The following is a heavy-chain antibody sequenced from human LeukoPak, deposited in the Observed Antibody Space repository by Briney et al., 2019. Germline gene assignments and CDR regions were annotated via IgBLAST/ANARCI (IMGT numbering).Heavy chain of an antibody. J-gene: IGHJ4*02. Sequence: ASVKVSCKASGYTFTSYGISWVRQAPGQGLEWMGWISAYNGNTNYAQKLQGRVTMTTDTSTSTAYMELRSLRSDDTAVYYCARLPSAVVTDRYFDSWGQGTLVTVSS. CDR2: ISAYNGNT. CDR1: GYTFTSYG. D-gene: IGHD4-23*01. V-gene: IGHV1-18*01. CDR3: ARLPSAVVTDRYFDS.